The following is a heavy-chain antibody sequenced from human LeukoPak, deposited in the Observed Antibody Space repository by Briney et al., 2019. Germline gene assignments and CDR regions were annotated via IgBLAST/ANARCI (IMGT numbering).Heavy chain of an antibody. J-gene: IGHJ4*02. V-gene: IGHV1-3*01. CDR3: ARSDHGDYIDY. D-gene: IGHD4-17*01. Sequence: VSVKVSCKASGYTFTTYTVHWVRQAPGQRLEWMGWISAGNGDTRYPQKFQDRVTITRDTSASTSYMDLSSLTSEDTAMYYCARSDHGDYIDYWGQGTLVTVSS. CDR2: ISAGNGDT. CDR1: GYTFTTYT.